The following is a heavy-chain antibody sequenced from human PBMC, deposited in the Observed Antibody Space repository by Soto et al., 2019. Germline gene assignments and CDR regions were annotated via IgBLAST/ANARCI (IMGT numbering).Heavy chain of an antibody. Sequence: QVQLVQSGAEVKKPGDSLKVSCKASGYSFTRYGISWVRQAPGQGLEWMGWISGYNANTNYPENLQGRVTMTTDTSTSTAYMEVRNLISDDTAVYYCARMGDVPYYYYGLDVWGQGTTVTVSS. J-gene: IGHJ6*02. V-gene: IGHV1-18*01. D-gene: IGHD3-16*01. CDR2: ISGYNANT. CDR1: GYSFTRYG. CDR3: ARMGDVPYYYYGLDV.